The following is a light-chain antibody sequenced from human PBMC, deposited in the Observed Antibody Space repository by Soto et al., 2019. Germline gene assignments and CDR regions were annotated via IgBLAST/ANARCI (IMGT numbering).Light chain of an antibody. J-gene: IGKJ5*01. Sequence: EIVLTHSPCALSSSPVEGGTLSSRASQSVSSSYLAWYQQKPGQAPRLLIYGASSRATGIPDRFSGSGSGTDFTLTISSLQPEDFATYYCQQLNSYPPTFGQGTRLEIK. CDR1: QSVSSSY. CDR2: GAS. CDR3: QQLNSYPPT. V-gene: IGKV3-20*01.